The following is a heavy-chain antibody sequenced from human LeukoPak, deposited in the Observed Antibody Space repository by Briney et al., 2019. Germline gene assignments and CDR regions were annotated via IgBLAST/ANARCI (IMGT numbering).Heavy chain of an antibody. V-gene: IGHV3-66*01. D-gene: IGHD4-23*01. Sequence: GGSLRLSCAASGFTFSSYAMSWVRQAPGKGLEWISVIYSGGSTYYAHSVKGRFTISRDNSKNTLYLQMNSLRAEDTAVYYCACTYGGLNYFEFWGQGTLVTVSS. CDR3: ACTYGGLNYFEF. J-gene: IGHJ4*02. CDR1: GFTFSSYA. CDR2: IYSGGST.